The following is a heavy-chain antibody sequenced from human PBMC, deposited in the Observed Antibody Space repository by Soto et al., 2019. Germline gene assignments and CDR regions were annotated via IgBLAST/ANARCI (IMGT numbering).Heavy chain of an antibody. CDR2: IIPIFGTA. CDR3: ARSFGMPFPGWYFDL. D-gene: IGHD3-3*01. V-gene: IGHV1-69*13. CDR1: GGTFSSYA. J-gene: IGHJ2*01. Sequence: WASVKVSCKASGGTFSSYAISWVRQAPGQGLEWMGGIIPIFGTANYAQKFQGRVTITADESTSTAYMELSSLRSEDTAVYYCARSFGMPFPGWYFDLWGRGTLVTVSS.